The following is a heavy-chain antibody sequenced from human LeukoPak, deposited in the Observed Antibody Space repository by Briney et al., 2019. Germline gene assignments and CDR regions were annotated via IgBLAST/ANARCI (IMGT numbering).Heavy chain of an antibody. J-gene: IGHJ4*02. D-gene: IGHD2-2*01. CDR2: INPNSGGT. Sequence: ASVKVSCKASGYTFTGYYMHWVRQAPGQGLEWMGWINPNSGGTNYAQKFQGRGTMTRDTSISTAYMELSRLRSDDTAVYYCARANRREYQLLFGYWGQGTLVTVSS. V-gene: IGHV1-2*02. CDR3: ARANRREYQLLFGY. CDR1: GYTFTGYY.